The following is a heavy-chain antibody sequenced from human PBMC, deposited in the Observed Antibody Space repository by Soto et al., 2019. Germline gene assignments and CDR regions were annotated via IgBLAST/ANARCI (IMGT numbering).Heavy chain of an antibody. Sequence: QLQLQESGSGLVKPSQTLSLTCAVSGASISSGDYSWSWIRQPPGKGLEWIGYIYHSGNTIYNPSLKRRLTISLDRSKTQFSLKLPSVTAADTAVYYCAGDFGSGSYRFAYWGQGTLVTVSS. CDR3: AGDFGSGSYRFAY. V-gene: IGHV4-30-2*01. CDR2: IYHSGNT. J-gene: IGHJ4*02. CDR1: GASISSGDYS. D-gene: IGHD3-10*01.